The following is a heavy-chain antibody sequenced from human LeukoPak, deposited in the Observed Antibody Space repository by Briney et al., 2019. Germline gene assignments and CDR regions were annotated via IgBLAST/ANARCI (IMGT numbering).Heavy chain of an antibody. CDR2: IIPIFGTA. CDR3: ASRRGGFYYYGLDV. Sequence: GASVKVSCKASGGTFISYAISWVRQAPGQGLEWMGGIIPIFGTANYAQKFQGRVTITADESTSTAYMELSSLRSEDAAVYYCASRRGGFYYYGLDVWGQGTTVTVSS. D-gene: IGHD3-16*01. J-gene: IGHJ6*02. V-gene: IGHV1-69*01. CDR1: GGTFISYA.